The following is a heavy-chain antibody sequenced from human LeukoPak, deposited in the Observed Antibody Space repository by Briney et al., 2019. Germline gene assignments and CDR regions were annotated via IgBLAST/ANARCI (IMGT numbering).Heavy chain of an antibody. CDR3: ARDRYYGSGSYQLFEGNFDY. D-gene: IGHD3-10*01. CDR1: GFTFSTYS. Sequence: GGSLRLSCAASGFTFSTYSMNWVRQAPGKGLEWVSYISSSSSSSSTIFYADSVKGRFTISRDNAKNSLYLQMNSLRDEDTAVYYCARDRYYGSGSYQLFEGNFDYWGQGALVTVSS. CDR2: ISSSSSSSSTI. V-gene: IGHV3-48*02. J-gene: IGHJ4*02.